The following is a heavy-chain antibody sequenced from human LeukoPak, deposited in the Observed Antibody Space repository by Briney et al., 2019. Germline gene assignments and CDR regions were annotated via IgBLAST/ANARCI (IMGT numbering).Heavy chain of an antibody. CDR1: GFTFSSYA. J-gene: IGHJ4*02. CDR3: AKDLSGYDSFVQFDY. V-gene: IGHV3-23*01. Sequence: GGSLRLSCAASGFTFSSYAMSWVRQAPGKGLGWVSAISGSGGSTYYADSVKGRFTISRDNSKNTLYLQMNSLRAEDTAVYYCAKDLSGYDSFVQFDYWGQGTLVTVSS. CDR2: ISGSGGST. D-gene: IGHD5-12*01.